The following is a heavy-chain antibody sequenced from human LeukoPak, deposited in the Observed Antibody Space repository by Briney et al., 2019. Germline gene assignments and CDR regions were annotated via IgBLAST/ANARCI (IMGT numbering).Heavy chain of an antibody. J-gene: IGHJ6*03. CDR1: GGSISNYY. CDR3: ARRELELRGRYYYYYMDV. Sequence: PSETLSLTCTVSGGSISNYYWSWIRQPPGKGLEWIGYIYYSGSTNYNPSLKSRVTISVDTSKNQFSLKLSSVTAADTAVYYCARRELELRGRYYYYYMDVWGKGTTVTVSS. D-gene: IGHD1-7*01. CDR2: IYYSGST. V-gene: IGHV4-59*01.